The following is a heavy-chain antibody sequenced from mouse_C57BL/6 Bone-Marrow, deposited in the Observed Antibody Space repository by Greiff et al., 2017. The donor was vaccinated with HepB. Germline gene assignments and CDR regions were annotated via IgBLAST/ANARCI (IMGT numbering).Heavy chain of an antibody. J-gene: IGHJ3*01. CDR1: GYTFTSYW. CDR3: ARSTTVVSY. CDR2: IDPSDSYT. D-gene: IGHD1-1*01. Sequence: VKLQQPGAELVKPGASVKLSCKASGYTFTSYWMQWVKQRPGQGLEWIGEIDPSDSYTTYNQKFKGKATLTVDTSSSTAYMQLSSLTSEDSAVYYCARSTTVVSYWGQGTLVTVSA. V-gene: IGHV1-50*01.